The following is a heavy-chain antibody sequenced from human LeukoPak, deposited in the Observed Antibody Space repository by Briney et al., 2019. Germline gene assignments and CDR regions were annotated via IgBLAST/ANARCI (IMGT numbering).Heavy chain of an antibody. D-gene: IGHD3-10*01. CDR1: GGSFSGYY. Sequence: PSETLSLTCAVYGGSFSGYYWTWIRQPPGKGLEWIGEINHSGSTNYNPSLKSRVTISVDTSKNQFSLNLSSVTAADTAVYYCARSGLIPLGYWGQGTLVTVSS. CDR2: INHSGST. CDR3: ARSGLIPLGY. J-gene: IGHJ4*02. V-gene: IGHV4-34*01.